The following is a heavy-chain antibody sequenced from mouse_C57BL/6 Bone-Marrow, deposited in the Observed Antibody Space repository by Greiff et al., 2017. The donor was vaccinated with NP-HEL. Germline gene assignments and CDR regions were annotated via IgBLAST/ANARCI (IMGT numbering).Heavy chain of an antibody. CDR1: GYTFTSYW. CDR3: ARAITTVGGGFAY. D-gene: IGHD1-1*01. J-gene: IGHJ3*01. Sequence: VQLQQSGAELAKPGASVKLSCKASGYTFTSYWMHWVKQRPGQGLEWIGYINPSSGYTKYNQKFKDKATLTADKSSSTAYMQLSSLTYEDSAVYYCARAITTVGGGFAYWGQGTLVTVSA. CDR2: INPSSGYT. V-gene: IGHV1-7*01.